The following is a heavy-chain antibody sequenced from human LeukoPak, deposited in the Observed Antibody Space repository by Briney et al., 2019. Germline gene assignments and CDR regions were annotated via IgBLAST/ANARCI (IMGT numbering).Heavy chain of an antibody. CDR3: AREVSSGSYFFDY. D-gene: IGHD1-26*01. Sequence: PGGSLRLSCAASGFTFSSYSMNWVRQAPGKGLEWVSSISSSSSYIYYADSVKGRFTISRDNAKNSLYLQMNSLRAEDTAVYYCAREVSSGSYFFDYWGQGTLVTVPS. V-gene: IGHV3-21*01. CDR1: GFTFSSYS. CDR2: ISSSSSYI. J-gene: IGHJ4*02.